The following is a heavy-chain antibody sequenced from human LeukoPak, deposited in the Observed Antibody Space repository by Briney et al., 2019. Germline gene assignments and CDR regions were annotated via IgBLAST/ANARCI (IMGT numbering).Heavy chain of an antibody. CDR1: GFTFSGSA. CDR2: IRSKTNSYAT. V-gene: IGHV3-73*01. J-gene: IGHJ4*02. CDR3: TPETFDY. Sequence: GGSLTLSCAASGFTFSGSAMHWVRQASGKGLEWVGRIRSKTNSYATAYAASVKGRFTISRDDSKNTAYLQMNSLKTVDTAVYYCTPETFDYWGQGTLVTVSS.